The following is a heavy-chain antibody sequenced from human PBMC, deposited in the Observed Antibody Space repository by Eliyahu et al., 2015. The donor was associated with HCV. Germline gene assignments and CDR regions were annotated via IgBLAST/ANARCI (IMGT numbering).Heavy chain of an antibody. CDR3: ARSEGVSARDYYDSSGYYGDYFDY. CDR2: IYTSGST. D-gene: IGHD3-22*01. J-gene: IGHJ4*02. Sequence: QVQLQESGPGLVKPSETLSLTCTVSGGSISSYYWSWIRQPAGKGLEWIGRIYTSGSTNYNPSPKSRVTMSVDTSKNQFSLKLSSVTAADTAVYYCARSEGVSARDYYDSSGYYGDYFDYWGQGTLVTVSS. CDR1: GGSISSYY. V-gene: IGHV4-4*07.